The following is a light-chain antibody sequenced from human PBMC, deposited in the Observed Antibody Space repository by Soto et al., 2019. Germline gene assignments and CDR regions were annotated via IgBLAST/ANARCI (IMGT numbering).Light chain of an antibody. Sequence: QSALTQPASASGSPGQSVAISCTGTSSDVGGYNFVSWYQQHPGKAPKLMIYDVNKRPSGVPDRFSGSKSGNTASLTVSGQQDEDEADYYCTAQGSTNPLVFGRGTKLTVL. CDR3: TAQGSTNPLV. V-gene: IGLV2-8*01. CDR1: SSDVGGYNF. J-gene: IGLJ2*01. CDR2: DVN.